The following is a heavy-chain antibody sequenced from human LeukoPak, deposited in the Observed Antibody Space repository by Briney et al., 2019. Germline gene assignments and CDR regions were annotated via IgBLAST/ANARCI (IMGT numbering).Heavy chain of an antibody. J-gene: IGHJ4*02. D-gene: IGHD3-10*01. V-gene: IGHV1-8*01. CDR2: VNPNSGNT. CDR3: ARGLSDYYGSGSYYNGEDY. Sequence: ASVKVSCKASGYTFTSYDINWVRQATGQGLEWMGWVNPNSGNTGYAQKFQGRVTMTRNTSISTAYMELSSLRSEDTAVYYCARGLSDYYGSGSYYNGEDYWGQGTLVTVSS. CDR1: GYTFTSYD.